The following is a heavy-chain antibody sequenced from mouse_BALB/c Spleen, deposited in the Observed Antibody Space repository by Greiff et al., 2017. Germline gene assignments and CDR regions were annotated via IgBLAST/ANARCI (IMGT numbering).Heavy chain of an antibody. CDR2: INPSTGYT. CDR3: AREWGYYAMDY. Sequence: VQLQQSGAELAKPGASVKMSCKASGYTFTSYWMHWVKQRPGQGLEWIGYINPSTGYTEYNQKFKDKATLTADKSSSTAYMQLSSLTSEDSAVYYCAREWGYYAMDYWGQGTSVTVSS. J-gene: IGHJ4*01. V-gene: IGHV1-7*01. CDR1: GYTFTSYW. D-gene: IGHD1-3*01.